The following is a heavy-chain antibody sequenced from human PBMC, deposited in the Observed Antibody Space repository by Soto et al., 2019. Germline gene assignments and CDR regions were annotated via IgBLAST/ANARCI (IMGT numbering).Heavy chain of an antibody. CDR3: ARKMARGVSMDV. J-gene: IGHJ6*02. CDR1: GFSFSDCA. D-gene: IGHD3-10*01. CDR2: ISYDGSAE. Sequence: ESGGGVVQPGRSLRLSCAASGFSFSDCAMHWVRQAPGKGLEWVAVISYDGSAEYYADSVKGRFIISRDNSKDTLFLQMNSLRREDTAFYYCARKMARGVSMDVWGQGTTVTVSS. V-gene: IGHV3-30-3*01.